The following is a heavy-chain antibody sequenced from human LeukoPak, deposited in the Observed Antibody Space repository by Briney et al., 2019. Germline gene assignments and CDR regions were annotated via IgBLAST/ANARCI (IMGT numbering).Heavy chain of an antibody. CDR2: ISGSGGST. J-gene: IGHJ1*01. CDR3: AKKYYYDSSGYYFQH. D-gene: IGHD3-22*01. Sequence: GGSLRLSCAAAGFTFSTYAMSWVRQAPGKGLEWVSGISGSGGSTYYADSVKGRFTISRDNSKNTLYLQMNSLRVEDTAVYYCAKKYYYDSSGYYFQHWGQGTLVTVSS. CDR1: GFTFSTYA. V-gene: IGHV3-23*01.